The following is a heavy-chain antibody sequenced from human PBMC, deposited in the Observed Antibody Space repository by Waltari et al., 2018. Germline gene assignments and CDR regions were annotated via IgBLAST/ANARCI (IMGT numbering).Heavy chain of an antibody. D-gene: IGHD3-10*01. V-gene: IGHV3-21*01. CDR1: GFTFSSYS. CDR2: ISSSSSYI. CDR3: ARVVVVRGVIGGPCFDY. Sequence: EVQLVESGGGLVKPGGSLRLSCAASGFTFSSYSMNWVRQAPGKGLEWVSSISSSSSYIYYADSVKGRFTISRDNAKNSLYLQMNSLRAEDTAVYYCARVVVVRGVIGGPCFDYWGQGTLVTVSS. J-gene: IGHJ4*02.